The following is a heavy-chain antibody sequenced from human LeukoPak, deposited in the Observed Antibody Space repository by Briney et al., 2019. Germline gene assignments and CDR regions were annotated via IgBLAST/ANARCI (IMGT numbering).Heavy chain of an antibody. J-gene: IGHJ6*03. Sequence: GASVKVSCKASGGTFSSYAISWVRQAPGQGLEWMGGIIPIFGTANYAQKFQGRVTITTDESTSTAYMELSSLRSEDTAVYYCASNGFLFLEDLGAMDVWGKGTTVTVSS. CDR3: ASNGFLFLEDLGAMDV. D-gene: IGHD3-3*01. CDR1: GGTFSSYA. V-gene: IGHV1-69*05. CDR2: IIPIFGTA.